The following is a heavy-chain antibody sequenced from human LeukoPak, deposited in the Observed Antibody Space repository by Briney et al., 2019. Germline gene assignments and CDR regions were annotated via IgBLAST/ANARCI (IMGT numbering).Heavy chain of an antibody. CDR1: GFTFNDYY. CDR2: INIGGTNT. V-gene: IGHV3-11*01. Sequence: GGSLRLSCAASGFTFNDYYMSWIRQAPGKGLEWLSYINIGGTNTNYADSVKGRFTISRDNAKKSLYLEMKNLRAEDTAVYYCATDGAGFDTWGQGVLVTVSS. J-gene: IGHJ5*02. CDR3: ATDGAGFDT.